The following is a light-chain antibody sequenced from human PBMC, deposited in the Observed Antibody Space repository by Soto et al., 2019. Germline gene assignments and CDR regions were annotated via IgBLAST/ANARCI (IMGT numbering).Light chain of an antibody. V-gene: IGKV3-20*01. CDR1: QSVSSSY. Sequence: EIVLTQSPGTLSLSPGERATLSCRASQSVSSSYLAWYQQKPGQAPRLLIYGASSRATGIPDRFSGSGSGTDFTLTISRLEPEDFAVYYCQQRDSWPLTFGGGTKV. CDR2: GAS. CDR3: QQRDSWPLT. J-gene: IGKJ4*01.